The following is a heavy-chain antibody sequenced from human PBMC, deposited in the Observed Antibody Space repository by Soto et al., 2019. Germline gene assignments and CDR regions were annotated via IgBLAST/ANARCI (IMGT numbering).Heavy chain of an antibody. Sequence: NPSETLSLTCAVYGGSFSGYYWSWIRQPPGKGLEWIGEINHSGSTSYNPSLKSRVTISVDTSKNQFSLKLSSVTAADTAVYYCAREDCRSTSCSYSTGSYYFDYWGQGTLVTVS. CDR2: INHSGST. CDR1: GGSFSGYY. V-gene: IGHV4-34*01. CDR3: AREDCRSTSCSYSTGSYYFDY. J-gene: IGHJ4*02. D-gene: IGHD2-2*01.